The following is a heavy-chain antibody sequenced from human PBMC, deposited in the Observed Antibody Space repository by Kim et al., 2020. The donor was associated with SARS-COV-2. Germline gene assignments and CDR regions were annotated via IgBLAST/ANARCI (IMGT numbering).Heavy chain of an antibody. CDR2: IHRTGST. Sequence: SETLSLTCTVSGGFISSSSYYWTWIRQPTERGLEWIGRIHRTGSTTDYNPSLKSRVTILLDASKNQFSLKLTSVTAADTAVYYCATLWGSRDYWGQGTLVTVSS. D-gene: IGHD7-27*01. V-gene: IGHV4-61*02. J-gene: IGHJ4*02. CDR1: GGFISSSSYY. CDR3: ATLWGSRDY.